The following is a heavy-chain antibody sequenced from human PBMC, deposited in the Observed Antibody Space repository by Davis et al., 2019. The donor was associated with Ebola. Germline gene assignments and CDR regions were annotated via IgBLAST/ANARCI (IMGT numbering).Heavy chain of an antibody. D-gene: IGHD1-7*01. J-gene: IGHJ4*02. CDR3: ARGGAGTMDY. Sequence: GESLKISCAASGFTFSSYGMHWVRQAPGKGLEWVAVIWYDGSNKYYADSVKGRFTISRDNSKNTLYLQMNSLRAEDTAVYYCARGGAGTMDYWGQGTLVTVSS. CDR2: IWYDGSNK. V-gene: IGHV3-33*01. CDR1: GFTFSSYG.